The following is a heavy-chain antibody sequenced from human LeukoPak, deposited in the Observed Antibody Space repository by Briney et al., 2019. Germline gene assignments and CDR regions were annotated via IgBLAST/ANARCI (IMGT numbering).Heavy chain of an antibody. J-gene: IGHJ6*02. Sequence: GGSLRLSCAASGFTFSSYSMNWVRQAPGKGLEWVSSISSSSSYIYYADSVKGRFTISRDNAKNSLYLQMNSLRAEDAAVYYCAREKYYYDSNGSEAGGVYYYYGMDVWGQGTTVTVSS. V-gene: IGHV3-21*01. CDR1: GFTFSSYS. D-gene: IGHD3-22*01. CDR2: ISSSSSYI. CDR3: AREKYYYDSNGSEAGGVYYYYGMDV.